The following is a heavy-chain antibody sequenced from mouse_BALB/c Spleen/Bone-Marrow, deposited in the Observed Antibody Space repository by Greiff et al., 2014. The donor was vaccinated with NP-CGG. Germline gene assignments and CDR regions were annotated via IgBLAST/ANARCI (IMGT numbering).Heavy chain of an antibody. CDR3: TRGGYGNGFDY. Sequence: QVQLQQSGAELVNLGASVKLSCKASGYTFTIYDLYWVKQRPGQGLEWIGDINPSNGATNFNERLKSKATLTIDKSSSTAYMQLSSLTSEDSAVYYCTRGGYGNGFDYWGQGTALTVSS. CDR2: INPSNGAT. CDR1: GYTFTIYD. D-gene: IGHD2-10*02. V-gene: IGHV1-53*01. J-gene: IGHJ2*01.